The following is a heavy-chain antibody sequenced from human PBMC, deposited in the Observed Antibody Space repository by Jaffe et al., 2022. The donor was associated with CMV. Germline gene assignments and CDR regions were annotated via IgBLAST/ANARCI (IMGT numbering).Heavy chain of an antibody. D-gene: IGHD6-19*01. CDR3: ARGGVRGYSSGWKYYFDY. J-gene: IGHJ4*02. V-gene: IGHV4-59*01. CDR2: IYYSGST. CDR1: GGSISSYY. Sequence: QVQLQESGPGLVKPSETLSLTCTVSGGSISSYYWSWIRQPPGKGLEWIGYIYYSGSTNYNPSLKSRVTISVDTSKNQFSLKLSSVTAADTAVYYCARGGVRGYSSGWKYYFDYWGQGTLVTVSS.